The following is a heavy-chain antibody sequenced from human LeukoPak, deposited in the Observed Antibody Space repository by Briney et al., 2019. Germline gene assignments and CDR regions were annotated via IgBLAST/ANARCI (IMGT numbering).Heavy chain of an antibody. V-gene: IGHV4-61*02. J-gene: IGHJ3*02. CDR3: ARLRLPATLGAFDI. CDR2: INLSGNI. D-gene: IGHD5-12*01. Sequence: SETLSLTCNVSGASIRSGRFHWSWIRQPAGKGLQWIGRINLSGNIDYNPSLWGRLTSSLDTSNNQFSLKLTSMTAADTAMYYCARLRLPATLGAFDIWGQGTMVTVSS. CDR1: GASIRSGRFH.